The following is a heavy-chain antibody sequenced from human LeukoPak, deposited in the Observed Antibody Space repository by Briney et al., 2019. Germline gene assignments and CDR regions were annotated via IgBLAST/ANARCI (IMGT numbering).Heavy chain of an antibody. J-gene: IGHJ4*02. CDR2: INPNSGDT. Sequence: ASVKVSCKASGYTFTDYYMNWVRQAPGQGLEWMGWINPNSGDTNYAQNFQGRVTMTRDTSISTAYMELSRLRSDDTAVYYCAREWGSTVTTGVTDYWGQGILVTVSS. V-gene: IGHV1-2*02. CDR3: AREWGSTVTTGVTDY. D-gene: IGHD4-17*01. CDR1: GYTFTDYY.